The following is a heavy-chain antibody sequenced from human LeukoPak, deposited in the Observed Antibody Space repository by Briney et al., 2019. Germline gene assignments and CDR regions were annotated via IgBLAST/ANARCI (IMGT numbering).Heavy chain of an antibody. Sequence: GASVKVSCKASGYTFTGYYMHWVRQAPGQGLEWMGWINPNSGGTNYAQKFQGRVTMTSDTSISTAYMELSRLRSDDTAVYYCARLAMAGTGSDDYWGQGSLVTVSS. CDR1: GYTFTGYY. D-gene: IGHD6-19*01. CDR3: ARLAMAGTGSDDY. V-gene: IGHV1-2*02. J-gene: IGHJ4*02. CDR2: INPNSGGT.